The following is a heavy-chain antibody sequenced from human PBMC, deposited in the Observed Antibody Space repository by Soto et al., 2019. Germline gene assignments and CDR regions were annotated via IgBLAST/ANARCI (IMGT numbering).Heavy chain of an antibody. CDR2: IVTSGSA. CDR3: ARTSLDGPLKSATSDWFDP. CDR1: AGSISDYF. Sequence: PSEILSLTCTVSAGSISDYFWNWIRQPAGKGLEWIGRIVTSGSADDNPSLRSRVTMSVDTSKNRFSLRLTSLTAADTAVYYCARTSLDGPLKSATSDWFDPWGQGILVTVSS. V-gene: IGHV4-4*07. J-gene: IGHJ5*02.